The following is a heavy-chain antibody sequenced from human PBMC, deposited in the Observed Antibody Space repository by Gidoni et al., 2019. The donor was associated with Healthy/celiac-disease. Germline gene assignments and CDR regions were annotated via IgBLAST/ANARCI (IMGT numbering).Heavy chain of an antibody. J-gene: IGHJ3*02. Sequence: QVQLVESGGGVVQPGRSLRLSCAASGFTFSSYGMHWVRQAPGKGLEWVAVISYDGSNKYYADSVKGRFTISRDNSKNTLYLQMNSLRAEDTAVYYCAKRASMIVEGDAFDIWGQGTMVTVSS. CDR2: ISYDGSNK. D-gene: IGHD3-22*01. CDR3: AKRASMIVEGDAFDI. V-gene: IGHV3-30*18. CDR1: GFTFSSYG.